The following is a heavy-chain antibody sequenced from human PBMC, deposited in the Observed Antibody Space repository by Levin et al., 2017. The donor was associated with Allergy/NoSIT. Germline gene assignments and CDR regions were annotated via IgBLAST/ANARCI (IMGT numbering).Heavy chain of an antibody. J-gene: IGHJ4*02. CDR2: IYPGDSDT. D-gene: IGHD4-17*01. V-gene: IGHV5-51*01. CDR3: ARNHDYGDSRRFSGGY. Sequence: GESLKISCKGSGYSFTSYWIGWVRQMPGKGLEWMGIIYPGDSDTRYSPSFQGQVTISADKSISTAYLQWSSLKASDTAMYYCARNHDYGDSRRFSGGYWGQGTLVTVSS. CDR1: GYSFTSYW.